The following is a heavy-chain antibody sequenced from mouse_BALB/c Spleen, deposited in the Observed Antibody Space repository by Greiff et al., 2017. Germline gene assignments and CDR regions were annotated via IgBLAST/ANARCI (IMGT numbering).Heavy chain of an antibody. CDR2: IYPGNGDT. CDR3: ARYNYGSSPFAY. V-gene: IGHV1-12*01. CDR1: GYTFTSYN. Sequence: QVQLKQPGAELVKPGASVKMSCKASGYTFTSYNMHWVKQTPGQGLEWIGAIYPGNGDTSYNQKFKGKATLTADKSSSTAYMQLSSLTSEDSAVYYCARYNYGSSPFAYWGQGTLVTVSA. J-gene: IGHJ3*01. D-gene: IGHD1-1*01.